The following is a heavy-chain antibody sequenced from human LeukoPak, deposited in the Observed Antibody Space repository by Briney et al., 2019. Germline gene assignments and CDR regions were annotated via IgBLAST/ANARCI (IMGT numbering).Heavy chain of an antibody. V-gene: IGHV3-30*18. CDR2: ISYDGSNK. J-gene: IGHJ3*02. CDR1: GFTFSSYG. Sequence: GGSLRLSCAASGFTFSSYGMHWVRQAPGKGLEWVAVISYDGSNKYYADSVKGRFTISRDNSKNTLYLQMNSLRAEDTAVYYCAKALGIAAAPDAFDIWGQGTMVTVSS. CDR3: AKALGIAAAPDAFDI. D-gene: IGHD6-13*01.